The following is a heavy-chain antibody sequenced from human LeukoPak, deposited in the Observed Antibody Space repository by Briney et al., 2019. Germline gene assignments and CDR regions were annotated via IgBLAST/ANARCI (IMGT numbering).Heavy chain of an antibody. Sequence: ASVKVSCKASGYTFTGYYMHWVRQAPGQGLEWMGIINPSGGSTSYAQKFQGRVTMTRDTSTSTVYMELSSLRSEDTAVYYCARDIVVVPAAPFDAFDIWGQGTMVTVSS. J-gene: IGHJ3*02. V-gene: IGHV1-46*03. CDR1: GYTFTGYY. CDR3: ARDIVVVPAAPFDAFDI. CDR2: INPSGGST. D-gene: IGHD2-2*01.